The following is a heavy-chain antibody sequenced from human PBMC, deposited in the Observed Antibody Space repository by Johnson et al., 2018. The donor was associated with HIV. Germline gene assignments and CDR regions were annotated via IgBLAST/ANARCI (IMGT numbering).Heavy chain of an antibody. CDR3: ARAYYDSTGYYPHAFHV. CDR1: GFTVSSYY. Sequence: MQLVESGGGLVQPGGSLRLSCVVSGFTVSSYYMSWVRQAPGKGLEWVSIVFSGDDTYYADSVKGRFTFSRDNSKNTVYLQMNSLRAEDTAVYYCARAYYDSTGYYPHAFHVWGQGTMVTVSS. J-gene: IGHJ3*01. V-gene: IGHV3-66*01. CDR2: VFSGDDT. D-gene: IGHD3-22*01.